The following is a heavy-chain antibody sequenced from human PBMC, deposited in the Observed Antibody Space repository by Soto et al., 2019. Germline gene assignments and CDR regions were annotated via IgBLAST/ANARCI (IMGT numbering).Heavy chain of an antibody. V-gene: IGHV4-31*03. Sequence: SETLSLTCTVSGGSISSGGYYWSWIRQHPGKGLEWTGHIYYSGSTYYNPSLKSRVTISVDTSKNQFSLKLSSVTAADTAVYYCARRTRGYSYGYFDYWGQGTLVTVSS. CDR2: IYYSGST. J-gene: IGHJ4*02. D-gene: IGHD5-18*01. CDR3: ARRTRGYSYGYFDY. CDR1: GGSISSGGYY.